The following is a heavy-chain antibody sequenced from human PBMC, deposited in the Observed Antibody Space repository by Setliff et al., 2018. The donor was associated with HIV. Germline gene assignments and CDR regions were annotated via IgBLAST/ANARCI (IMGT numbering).Heavy chain of an antibody. CDR2: IDPTGTYT. CDR3: ARGEVWGTPTAGDF. Sequence: LRLSCAASGLTLSTYSMSWVRQAPGKGLEWVSAIDPTGTYTYYADAVKGRFTISRDDAKNTVYLQMNSLRADDTAVYYCARGEVWGTPTAGDFWGQGTLVTVSS. J-gene: IGHJ4*02. D-gene: IGHD3-16*01. CDR1: GLTLSTYS. V-gene: IGHV3-23*05.